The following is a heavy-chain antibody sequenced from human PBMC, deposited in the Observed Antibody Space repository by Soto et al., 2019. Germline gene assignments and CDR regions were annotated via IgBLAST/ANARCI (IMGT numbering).Heavy chain of an antibody. CDR2: TYYRSKWYN. V-gene: IGHV6-1*01. D-gene: IGHD6-19*01. CDR3: VRRLAVAGSPFDY. J-gene: IGHJ4*02. CDR1: GDSVSSNSAA. Sequence: SQTLSLTCAISGDSVSSNSAAWNWIRQSPSRGLEWLGRTYYRSKWYNDYAVSVKSRMTINPDTSKNQFSLQLSSVTPEDTAVYYCVRRLAVAGSPFDYWGQGTLVTVSS.